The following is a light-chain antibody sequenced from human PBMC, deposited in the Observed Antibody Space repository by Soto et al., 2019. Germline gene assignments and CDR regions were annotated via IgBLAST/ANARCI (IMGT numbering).Light chain of an antibody. CDR2: AAS. Sequence: AIQMTQSPSSLSASVGDRVTITCRASQGIRNDLGWYQQKPGKAPKLLIYAASDLESGVPSRFSGSGSGTVFPPTTISLELEVFKIYYGQKDNNSPRTFGRGTRGEIK. V-gene: IGKV1-6*01. J-gene: IGKJ1*01. CDR3: QKDNNSPRT. CDR1: QGIRND.